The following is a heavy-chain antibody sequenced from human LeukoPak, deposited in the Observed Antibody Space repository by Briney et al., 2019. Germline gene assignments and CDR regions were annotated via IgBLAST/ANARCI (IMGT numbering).Heavy chain of an antibody. D-gene: IGHD3-22*01. CDR2: IKQDGSET. Sequence: GGSLRLSCAASGFTSSTYWMSWVRQAPGKGLEWVASIKQDGSETYYVDSVKGRFTLSRDNAKNSLYLQMNSLRADDTAVYYCARDRDSRWNFDLWGRGTLVTVSS. V-gene: IGHV3-7*01. CDR3: ARDRDSRWNFDL. J-gene: IGHJ2*01. CDR1: GFTSSTYW.